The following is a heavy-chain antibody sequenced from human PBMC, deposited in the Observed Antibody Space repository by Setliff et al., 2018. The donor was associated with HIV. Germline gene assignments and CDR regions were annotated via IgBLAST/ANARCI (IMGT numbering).Heavy chain of an antibody. V-gene: IGHV4-61*09. J-gene: IGHJ6*03. CDR2: IYPSGST. D-gene: IGHD6-19*01. CDR1: GGSISSDSYY. Sequence: SETLSLTCTVPGGSISSDSYYWSWIRQPAGKGLEWIGHIYPSGSTNYNPSLKSRVTISVHTSKNQFSLKLSSVTAADTAVYYCARSRESSGYYRDYYYYLDVWGKGTTVTVSS. CDR3: ARSRESSGYYRDYYYYLDV.